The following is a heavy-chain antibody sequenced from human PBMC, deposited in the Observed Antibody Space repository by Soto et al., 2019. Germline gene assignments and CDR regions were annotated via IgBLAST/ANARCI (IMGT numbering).Heavy chain of an antibody. V-gene: IGHV4-34*01. CDR1: GGSVSVYD. D-gene: IGHD2-15*01. CDR2: INHSGST. Sequence: SESLSLTSAVCGGSVSVYDWSGIRQPPGMGLEWIGEINHSGSTNYNPSLKSRVTISVDTTKNQFSLKLSSVTAADTSVYYCARLIVVVVAATPVWGQGTLVTVSS. J-gene: IGHJ4*02. CDR3: ARLIVVVVAATPV.